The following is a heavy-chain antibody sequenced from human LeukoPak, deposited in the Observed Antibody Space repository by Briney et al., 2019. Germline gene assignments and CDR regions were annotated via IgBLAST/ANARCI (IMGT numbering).Heavy chain of an antibody. Sequence: SETLSLTCAVYGGSFSGYYWSWIRQPPGKGLEWIGYIYYSGSTNYNPSLKSRVTISVDTSKNQFSLKLSSVTAADTAVYYCARLNYDFWSGYYPYYFDYWGQGTLVTVSS. D-gene: IGHD3-3*01. CDR3: ARLNYDFWSGYYPYYFDY. CDR2: IYYSGST. CDR1: GGSFSGYY. V-gene: IGHV4-59*01. J-gene: IGHJ4*02.